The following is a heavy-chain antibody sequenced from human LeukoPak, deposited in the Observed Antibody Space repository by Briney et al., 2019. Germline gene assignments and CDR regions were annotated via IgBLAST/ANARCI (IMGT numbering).Heavy chain of an antibody. Sequence: HSGGSLRLSCEASGFTFSTYAMSWVRQAPGKGLEWVSGISVSGGTTYYADSVKGRFTISRDNSKNTLFLQMNSLRAEDTAVYYCAKESREQGVTLTYWGRGTLVTVSS. CDR2: ISVSGGTT. CDR1: GFTFSTYA. D-gene: IGHD2-21*02. V-gene: IGHV3-23*01. CDR3: AKESREQGVTLTY. J-gene: IGHJ4*02.